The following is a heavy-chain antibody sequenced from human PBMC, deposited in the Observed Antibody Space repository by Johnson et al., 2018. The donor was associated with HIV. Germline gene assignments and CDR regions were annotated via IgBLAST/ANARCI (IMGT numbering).Heavy chain of an antibody. CDR1: GITFSNYW. D-gene: IGHD3-9*01. CDR3: ARDGPVDWVAAFDI. CDR2: MKQDGSEQ. Sequence: VQLVESGGGLVQPGGYLRLSCVASGITFSNYWMSWVRQAPGKGLEWVANMKQDGSEQYYVDSVKGRFTISRDNAKNSLYLQMHSLRAEDTAVYYCARDGPVDWVAAFDIWGQGTMVTVSS. J-gene: IGHJ3*02. V-gene: IGHV3-7*05.